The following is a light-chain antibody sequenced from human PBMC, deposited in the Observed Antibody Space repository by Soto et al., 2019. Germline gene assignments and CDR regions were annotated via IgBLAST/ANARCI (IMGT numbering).Light chain of an antibody. CDR3: SSYTTSSTVV. CDR2: DVS. V-gene: IGLV2-14*01. CDR1: SSDVGCYNY. Sequence: QSVLTQPASVSGSPGQSITISCTGTSSDVGCYNYVSWYQQHPGKAPKLTIYDVSNRPSGVSNRFSGSKSGNTASLTISGLQAEDEADYFCSSYTTSSTVVFGGGTKLTVL. J-gene: IGLJ2*01.